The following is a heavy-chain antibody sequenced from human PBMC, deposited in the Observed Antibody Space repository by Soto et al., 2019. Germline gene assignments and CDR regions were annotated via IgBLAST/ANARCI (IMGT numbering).Heavy chain of an antibody. J-gene: IGHJ4*02. CDR2: ISGSGGST. Sequence: GGSLRLSCAASGFTFSSYAMSWVRQAPGKGLEWVSAISGSGGSTYYADSVKGRFTISRDNSKNTLYLQMNSLRAEDTAVYYCAKLYYYDSSGYSTTNHHFDYWGQGTLVTVSS. D-gene: IGHD3-22*01. CDR1: GFTFSSYA. CDR3: AKLYYYDSSGYSTTNHHFDY. V-gene: IGHV3-23*01.